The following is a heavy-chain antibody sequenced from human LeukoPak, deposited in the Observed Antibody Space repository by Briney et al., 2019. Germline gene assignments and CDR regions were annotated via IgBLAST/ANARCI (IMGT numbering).Heavy chain of an antibody. V-gene: IGHV4-34*01. J-gene: IGHJ3*02. Sequence: PSETLSLTCAVYGGSFSGYYWSWIRQPPGKGLEWIGEINHSGSTNYNPSLKSRVTISVDTSKNQFSLKLSSVTAADTAVYYCARTTETYYYDSGDAFDIWGQGTMVTVSS. CDR2: INHSGST. D-gene: IGHD3-22*01. CDR1: GGSFSGYY. CDR3: ARTTETYYYDSGDAFDI.